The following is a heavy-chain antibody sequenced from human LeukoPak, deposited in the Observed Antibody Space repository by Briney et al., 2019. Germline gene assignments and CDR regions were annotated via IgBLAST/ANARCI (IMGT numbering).Heavy chain of an antibody. D-gene: IGHD3-22*01. CDR2: ISAYNGNT. Sequence: ASVKVSCKASGYTFTSYGISWVRQAPGQGLEWMGWISAYNGNTNYAQKLQGRVTMTTDTSTSTAYMELRSLRSDDTAVYYCARRADSSGYQDAFDIWGQGTLVTVSS. V-gene: IGHV1-18*01. J-gene: IGHJ4*02. CDR1: GYTFTSYG. CDR3: ARRADSSGYQDAFDI.